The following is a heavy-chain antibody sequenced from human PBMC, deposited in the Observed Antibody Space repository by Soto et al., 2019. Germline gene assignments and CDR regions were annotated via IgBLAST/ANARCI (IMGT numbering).Heavy chain of an antibody. D-gene: IGHD3-10*02. CDR1: GFIFSSNG. Sequence: GGSLRLSCVGSGFIFSSNGMHWVRQTPGKGLEWVAFMSYDGSDTFYADSVKGRFTISRDNSKNTLFLHMSNLRAEDTAMYYCTIVRVADSALDHWGQGTLVTVSS. V-gene: IGHV3-30*02. CDR3: TIVRVADSALDH. J-gene: IGHJ4*02. CDR2: MSYDGSDT.